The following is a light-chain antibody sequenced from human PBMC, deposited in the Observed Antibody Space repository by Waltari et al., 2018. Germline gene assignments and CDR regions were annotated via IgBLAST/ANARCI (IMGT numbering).Light chain of an antibody. CDR1: EGVRTN. J-gene: IGKJ1*01. CDR2: GAS. Sequence: EIVMTQSPVTLSVSPGERATLSCRASEGVRTNLAWYQQKPGQAPRLLIYGASTRATGIPARFSGSGSGTEFTLTINSPQSEDFAVYYCQQYHVWWTFGQGTKVEI. V-gene: IGKV3-15*01. CDR3: QQYHVWWT.